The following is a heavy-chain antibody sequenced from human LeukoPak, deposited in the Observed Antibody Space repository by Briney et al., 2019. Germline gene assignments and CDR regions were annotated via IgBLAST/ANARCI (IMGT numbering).Heavy chain of an antibody. CDR2: ISGNGGST. J-gene: IGHJ3*02. V-gene: IGHV3-23*01. D-gene: IGHD3-10*01. CDR1: GFTFSSYA. Sequence: GGSLRLSCAASGFTFSSYAMSWVRQAPGKGLEWVSAISGNGGSTYYADSVKGRFTISRDNSKNTLYLQMNSLRAEDTAVYYCAKERSITMIRGAPTGDAFDIWGQGTMVTVSS. CDR3: AKERSITMIRGAPTGDAFDI.